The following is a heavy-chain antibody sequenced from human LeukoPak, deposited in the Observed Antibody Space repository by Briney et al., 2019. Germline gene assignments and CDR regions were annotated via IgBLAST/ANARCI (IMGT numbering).Heavy chain of an antibody. J-gene: IGHJ4*02. Sequence: GGSLRLSCAASGFTFSSYAMSWVRQAPGKGLEWVSAISGSGGSTYYADSVKGRFTISRDNSKNTLYLQMNSLRAEDTAVYYCAKVTTPFSSSWYSYWGQGTLVTVSS. V-gene: IGHV3-23*01. CDR3: AKVTTPFSSSWYSY. D-gene: IGHD6-13*01. CDR1: GFTFSSYA. CDR2: ISGSGGST.